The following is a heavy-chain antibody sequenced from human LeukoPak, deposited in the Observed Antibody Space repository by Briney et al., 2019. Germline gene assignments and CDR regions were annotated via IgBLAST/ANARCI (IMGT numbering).Heavy chain of an antibody. Sequence: SETLSLTCTVSGGSISSYYWSWIRQPPGKGLEWIGYIYYSGSTNYNPSLKSRVTISVDTSKNQFSLKLSSVTAADTAVYYCARETGHSGYEGYWGQGTLVTVSS. J-gene: IGHJ4*02. D-gene: IGHD5-12*01. V-gene: IGHV4-59*12. CDR3: ARETGHSGYEGY. CDR1: GGSISSYY. CDR2: IYYSGST.